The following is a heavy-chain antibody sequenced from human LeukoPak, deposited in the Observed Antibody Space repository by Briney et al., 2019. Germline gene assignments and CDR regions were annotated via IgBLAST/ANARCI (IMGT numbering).Heavy chain of an antibody. V-gene: IGHV3-15*01. CDR2: IKSKTDGGTT. CDR3: TAGGYSYGYGRY. D-gene: IGHD5-18*01. J-gene: IGHJ4*02. Sequence: GGSLRLSCAASGFTFSNAWMSWVRQAPGKGLEWVGRIKSKTDGGTTDYAAPVKGRFTISRDDSKNTLYLQINSLKTEDTAVYYWTAGGYSYGYGRYWGQGTLVTVSS. CDR1: GFTFSNAW.